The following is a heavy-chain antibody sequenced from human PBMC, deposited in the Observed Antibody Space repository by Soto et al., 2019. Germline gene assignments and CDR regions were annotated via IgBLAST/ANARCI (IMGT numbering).Heavy chain of an antibody. J-gene: IGHJ6*02. D-gene: IGHD5-18*01. CDR1: GGSTSSGGYS. Sequence: SETLSLTCAVSGGSTSSGGYSWSWIRQPPGKGLEWIGYIFHSGNTYYNPSLKSRVTISVDTSKNQFSLKLSSVTAADTAVYYCARGGYSYGYPYGYGMDVWGQGTTVTVSS. CDR2: IFHSGNT. CDR3: ARGGYSYGYPYGYGMDV. V-gene: IGHV4-30-2*01.